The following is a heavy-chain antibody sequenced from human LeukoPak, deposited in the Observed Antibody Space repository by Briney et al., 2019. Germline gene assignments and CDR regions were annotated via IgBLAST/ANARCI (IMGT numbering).Heavy chain of an antibody. V-gene: IGHV3-21*01. J-gene: IGHJ3*02. CDR3: ARDKTGLYAFDI. CDR1: GFTFSSYS. Sequence: GGSLRLSCAASGFTFSSYSMNWVRQAPGKGLEWVSSVSSSSSYIYYADSVKGRFTISRDNAKNSLYLQMNSLRAEDTAVYYCARDKTGLYAFDIWGQGTMVTVSS. CDR2: VSSSSSYI.